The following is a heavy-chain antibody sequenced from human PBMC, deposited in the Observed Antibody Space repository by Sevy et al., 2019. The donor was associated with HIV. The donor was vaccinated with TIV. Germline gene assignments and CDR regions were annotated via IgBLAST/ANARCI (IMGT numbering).Heavy chain of an antibody. D-gene: IGHD3-3*01. CDR1: GFTFSSYS. CDR2: ISSSSSYI. Sequence: GGSLRLSCAASGFTFSSYSMNWVRQAPGKGLEWVSSISSSSSYIYYADSVKGRLTISRDNAKNSLYLQMNSLRAEDTSVYYCARDRDETYYDFWSGPNYFDYWGQGTLVTVSS. V-gene: IGHV3-21*01. CDR3: ARDRDETYYDFWSGPNYFDY. J-gene: IGHJ4*02.